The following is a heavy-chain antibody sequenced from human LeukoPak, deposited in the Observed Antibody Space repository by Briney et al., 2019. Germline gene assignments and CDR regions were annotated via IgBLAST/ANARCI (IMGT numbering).Heavy chain of an antibody. CDR2: IYYSGST. CDR1: GGSISSYY. J-gene: IGHJ5*02. D-gene: IGHD5-12*01. Sequence: PPETLSLTCTVSGGSISSYYWSWIRQPPGKGLEWIGYIYYSGSTNYNPSLKSRVTISVDTSKNQFSLKLSSVTAADTAVYYCASLKWLHSGLDPWGQGTLVTVSS. V-gene: IGHV4-59*01. CDR3: ASLKWLHSGLDP.